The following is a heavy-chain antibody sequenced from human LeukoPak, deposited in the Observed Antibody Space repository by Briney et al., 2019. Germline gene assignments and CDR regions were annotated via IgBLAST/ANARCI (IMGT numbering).Heavy chain of an antibody. Sequence: GGSLRLSCAASGFTFFSSYWMSWVRQAPGKGLEWVANIKQDGSNKYYADSVKGRFTISRDNSKNTLYLQMNSLRAEDTAVYYCAKFPKFSPWDYWGQGTLVTVSS. CDR1: GFTFFSSYW. V-gene: IGHV3-7*01. J-gene: IGHJ4*02. D-gene: IGHD2-21*01. CDR2: IKQDGSNK. CDR3: AKFPKFSPWDY.